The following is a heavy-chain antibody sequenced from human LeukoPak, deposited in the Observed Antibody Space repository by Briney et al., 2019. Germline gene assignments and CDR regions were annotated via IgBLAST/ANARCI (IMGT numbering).Heavy chain of an antibody. Sequence: PGGSLRLSCAASGFTFTSYAMCWVRQAPGKGLEWVSAISGSGDSTYYADSVKGRFTISRDNSQNTVYLRMNSLRAEDTALYYCAKKWNGFNRDLDYWGQGTLVTVSS. CDR3: AKKWNGFNRDLDY. D-gene: IGHD5-24*01. V-gene: IGHV3-23*01. CDR1: GFTFTSYA. J-gene: IGHJ4*02. CDR2: ISGSGDST.